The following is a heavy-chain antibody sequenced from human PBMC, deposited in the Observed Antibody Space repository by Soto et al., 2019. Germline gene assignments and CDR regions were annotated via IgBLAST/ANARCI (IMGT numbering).Heavy chain of an antibody. D-gene: IGHD4-17*01. J-gene: IGHJ6*02. CDR3: ARDDTVTTIVGYYYYGMDV. Sequence: PGGSLRLSCAASGFTFSSYSMNWVRQAPGKGLEWVSSISSSSSYIYYADSVKGRFTISRDNAKNSLYLQMNSLRAEDTAVYYCARDDTVTTIVGYYYYGMDVWGQGTTVTVSS. CDR2: ISSSSSYI. CDR1: GFTFSSYS. V-gene: IGHV3-21*01.